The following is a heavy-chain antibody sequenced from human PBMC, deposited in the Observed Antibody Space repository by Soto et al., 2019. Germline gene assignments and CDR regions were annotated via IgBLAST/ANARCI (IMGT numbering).Heavy chain of an antibody. CDR1: GYKFTTYW. J-gene: IGHJ4*02. CDR2: IYPDDSDS. D-gene: IGHD4-17*01. CDR3: VATYGDYLDY. V-gene: IGHV5-51*01. Sequence: GESLKISCKGSGYKFTTYWIGRVRQMPGKGLEWMAIIYPDDSDSRYSPSFQGQVTISADKSISTAYLQWSSLKASDTAIYYCVATYGDYLDYWGQGALVTV.